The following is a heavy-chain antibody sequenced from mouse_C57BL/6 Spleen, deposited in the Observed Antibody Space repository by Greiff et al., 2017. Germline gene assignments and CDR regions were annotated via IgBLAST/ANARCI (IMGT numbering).Heavy chain of an antibody. D-gene: IGHD1-3*01. CDR1: GYAFSSSW. J-gene: IGHJ2*01. CDR2: IYPGDGAT. CDR3: AREGELVFLYYFDY. V-gene: IGHV1-82*01. Sequence: VQLQQSGPELVQPGASVKISCKASGYAFSSSWMNWVKQRPGKGLEWIGRIYPGDGATNYNGKFKGKATLTADKSSSTAYMQLSSLTSEDSAVYFCAREGELVFLYYFDYWGQGTTLTVSS.